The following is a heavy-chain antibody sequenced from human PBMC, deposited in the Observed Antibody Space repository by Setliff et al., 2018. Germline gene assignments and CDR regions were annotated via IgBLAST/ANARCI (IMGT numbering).Heavy chain of an antibody. V-gene: IGHV4-34*01. Sequence: SETLSLTCAVYGGSFSGYYWSWIRQPPGKGLEWIGEINHSGSTNYNPSLKSRVTISVDASKNQFSLKLSSVTAADTAVYYCARGVVRGVIRFDYWGQGTLVTVSS. CDR1: GGSFSGYY. CDR2: INHSGST. CDR3: ARGVVRGVIRFDY. D-gene: IGHD3-10*01. J-gene: IGHJ4*02.